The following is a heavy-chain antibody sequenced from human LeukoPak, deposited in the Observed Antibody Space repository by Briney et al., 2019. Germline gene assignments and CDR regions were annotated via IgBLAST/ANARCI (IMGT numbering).Heavy chain of an antibody. J-gene: IGHJ2*01. CDR3: ARQRVRLWYLDL. CDR1: GGSISSYY. CDR2: IYYSGST. D-gene: IGHD1-1*01. Sequence: SETLSLTCTVSGGSISSYYWSWIRQPPGKGLEWIGYIYYSGSTNYNPSLKSRVTISVDTSKNQFSLKLSSVTAADTAVYYCARQRVRLWYLDLWGRGTLVTVSS. V-gene: IGHV4-59*08.